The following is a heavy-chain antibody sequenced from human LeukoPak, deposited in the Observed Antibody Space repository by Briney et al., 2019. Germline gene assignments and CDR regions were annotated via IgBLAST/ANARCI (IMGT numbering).Heavy chain of an antibody. V-gene: IGHV4-59*12. CDR1: GGSISSYY. D-gene: IGHD2-8*01. J-gene: IGHJ4*02. CDR3: AREPIYCTNGVCIDY. Sequence: SETLSLTCTVSGGSISSYYWSWIRQPPGKGLEWIGYIYYSGSTSYNPSLKSRVSISVDTSKNQFSLKLSSVTAADTAVYYCAREPIYCTNGVCIDYWGQGTLVTVSS. CDR2: IYYSGST.